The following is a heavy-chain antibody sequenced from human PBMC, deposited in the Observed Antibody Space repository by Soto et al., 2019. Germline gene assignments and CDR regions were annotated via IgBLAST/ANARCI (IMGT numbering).Heavy chain of an antibody. Sequence: QVQLVQSGAEVKKPGASVQVSCKASGYTFTSYGISRGRQAPGQVLEWMGWISAYNGNSNYAQKLKGRVTMPTDTSTMTAYMELRSLRADDTAVYYCARGSKLLFRYFGRAHYWGQGTLVTVSS. CDR3: ARGSKLLFRYFGRAHY. J-gene: IGHJ4*02. CDR1: GYTFTSYG. CDR2: ISAYNGNS. D-gene: IGHD3-9*01. V-gene: IGHV1-18*01.